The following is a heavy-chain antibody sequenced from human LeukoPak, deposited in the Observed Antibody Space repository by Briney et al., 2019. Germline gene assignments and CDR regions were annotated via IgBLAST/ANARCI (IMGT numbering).Heavy chain of an antibody. J-gene: IGHJ5*02. CDR3: ARGQGFKEWLRTHYNWFDP. CDR1: GGSFSGYY. V-gene: IGHV4-34*01. CDR2: INHSGST. Sequence: PSETLSLTCAVYGGSFSGYYWSWIRQPPGKGLEWIGEINHSGSTNYNPSFKSRVTISVDTSKNQFSLKLSSVTAADTAVYYCARGQGFKEWLRTHYNWFDPWGQGTLVTVSS. D-gene: IGHD5-12*01.